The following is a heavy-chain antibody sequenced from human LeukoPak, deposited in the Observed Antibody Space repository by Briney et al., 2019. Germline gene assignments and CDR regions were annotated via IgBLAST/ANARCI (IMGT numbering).Heavy chain of an antibody. V-gene: IGHV1-18*04. D-gene: IGHD3-10*01. CDR3: ARDQVSMVRGVPDY. Sequence: ASVKVSCKASGYTFTSYGISWVRQAPGQGLEWVGWISAYNGNTNYAQKLQGRVTMTTDTSTSTAYMELRSLRSDDTAVYYCARDQVSMVRGVPDYWGQGTLVTVSS. CDR2: ISAYNGNT. CDR1: GYTFTSYG. J-gene: IGHJ4*02.